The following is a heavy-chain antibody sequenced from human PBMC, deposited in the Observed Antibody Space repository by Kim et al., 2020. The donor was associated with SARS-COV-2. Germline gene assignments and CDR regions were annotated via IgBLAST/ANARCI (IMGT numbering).Heavy chain of an antibody. CDR1: GFTFSSYA. CDR3: AKGERITMIVVVSVFGY. D-gene: IGHD3-22*01. Sequence: GGSLRLSCAASGFTFSSYAMSWVRQAPGKGLEWVSAISGSGGSTYYADSVKGRFTISRDNSKNTLYLQMNSLRAEDTAVYYCAKGERITMIVVVSVFGYWGQGTLVTVSS. CDR2: ISGSGGST. J-gene: IGHJ4*02. V-gene: IGHV3-23*01.